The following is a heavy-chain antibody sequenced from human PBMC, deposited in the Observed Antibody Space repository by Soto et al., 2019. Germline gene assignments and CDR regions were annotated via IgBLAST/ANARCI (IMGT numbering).Heavy chain of an antibody. J-gene: IGHJ4*02. Sequence: GGSLRLSCEGSGFPFSSYSMNWVRQAPGKGPEWISFISSSGYSIYYADSVKGRFTVSRDDAKNSLYLQMNSLRVEDTAVHYCARDFLAYFDYWGQGTLVTVSS. CDR3: ARDFLAYFDY. CDR2: ISSSGYSI. CDR1: GFPFSSYS. V-gene: IGHV3-48*01.